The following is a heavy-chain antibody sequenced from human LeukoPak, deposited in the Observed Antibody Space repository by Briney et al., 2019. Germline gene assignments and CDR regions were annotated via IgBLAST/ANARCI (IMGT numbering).Heavy chain of an antibody. D-gene: IGHD6-19*01. CDR1: GFTVSSSY. CDR2: IYRGGDM. J-gene: IGHJ4*02. CDR3: ARVGVGTVAGYYFDD. V-gene: IGHV3-53*04. Sequence: GGSLRLSCTASGFTVSSSYMTWVRQAPGKGLEWVSMIYRGGDMFYSDSVKGRFTISRHNSENTLSLQMNNLRAEDTAVYYCARVGVGTVAGYYFDDWGQGTLVTV.